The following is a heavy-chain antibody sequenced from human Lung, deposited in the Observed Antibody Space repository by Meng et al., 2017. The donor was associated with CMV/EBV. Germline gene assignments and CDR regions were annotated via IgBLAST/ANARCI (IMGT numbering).Heavy chain of an antibody. CDR2: VGGCDGDT. CDR3: ARDWECLDRSDVFDI. J-gene: IGHJ3*02. Sequence: ASVKVSCKASGYTFNRYGISWVRQAPGQGLEWVGWVGGCDGDTNYAPELRGRVTMTTDTSTNTVYMELRSLRSDDTAVYYCARDWECLDRSDVFDIWDQGTXVTVSS. CDR1: GYTFNRYG. D-gene: IGHD3-9*01. V-gene: IGHV1-18*01.